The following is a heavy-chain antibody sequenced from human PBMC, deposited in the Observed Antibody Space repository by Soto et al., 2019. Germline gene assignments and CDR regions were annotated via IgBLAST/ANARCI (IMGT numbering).Heavy chain of an antibody. V-gene: IGHV5-10-1*01. D-gene: IGHD2-15*01. CDR1: GYSFTSYW. CDR3: GATGYCSGGSCYPHEEFYYYGMDV. Sequence: PGESLKISCKGSGYSFTSYWISWVRQMPGKGLEWMGRIDPSDSYTNYSPSFQGHVTISADKSISTAYPQWSSLKTSDTAMYYCGATGYCSGGSCYPHEEFYYYGMDVWGQGTTVTVSS. J-gene: IGHJ6*02. CDR2: IDPSDSYT.